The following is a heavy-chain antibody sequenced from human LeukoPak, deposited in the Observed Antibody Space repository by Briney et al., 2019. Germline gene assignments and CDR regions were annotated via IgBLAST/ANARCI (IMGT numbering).Heavy chain of an antibody. V-gene: IGHV1-24*01. J-gene: IGHJ4*02. CDR1: GYTLTELS. CDR2: FDPEDGET. Sequence: ASVKVSCKVSGYTLTELSMHWVRQAPGKGLEWMGGFDPEDGETIYAQKFQGRVTMTEDTSTDTAYMELSSLRSEDTAVYYCATDLPSTVVVVTPPNQHWGQGTLVTVSS. D-gene: IGHD3-22*01. CDR3: ATDLPSTVVVVTPPNQH.